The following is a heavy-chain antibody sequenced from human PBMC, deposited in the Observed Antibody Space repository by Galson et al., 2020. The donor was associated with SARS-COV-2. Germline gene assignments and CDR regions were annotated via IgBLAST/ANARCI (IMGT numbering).Heavy chain of an antibody. V-gene: IGHV4-39*01. CDR1: GGSISSSSFY. CDR3: ARQILTGYYSLYYFDY. D-gene: IGHD3-9*01. CDR2: IYYSGST. Sequence: SETLSLTCTVSGGSISSSSFYWGWIRKSPGKGLEWIGSIYYSGSTYYNPSLTSRVTMSVDTSKNQFSLKLSSVTASDTAIYYCARQILTGYYSLYYFDYWGQGTLVTVSS. J-gene: IGHJ4*02.